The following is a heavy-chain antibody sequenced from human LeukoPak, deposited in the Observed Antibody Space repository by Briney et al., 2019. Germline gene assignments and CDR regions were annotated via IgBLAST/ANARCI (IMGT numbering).Heavy chain of an antibody. D-gene: IGHD4-17*01. CDR1: GFTFSSYS. CDR2: ISSSTSYI. J-gene: IGHJ4*02. CDR3: ARAGGSTVSHSDY. Sequence: GGSLRLSCAASGFTFSSYSMNWIRQAPGKGLEWVSSISSSTSYIYYADSVKGRFTISKDNAKNSLYLQMNSLRAEDTAVYYCARAGGSTVSHSDYWGQGTLVTVSS. V-gene: IGHV3-21*01.